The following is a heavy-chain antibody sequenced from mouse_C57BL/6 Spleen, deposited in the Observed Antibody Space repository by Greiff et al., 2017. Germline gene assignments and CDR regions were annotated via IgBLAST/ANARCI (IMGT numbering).Heavy chain of an antibody. J-gene: IGHJ3*01. D-gene: IGHD1-1*01. CDR3: TTGTTVVATSPFAY. CDR2: IDPEDGDT. CDR1: GFNIKDYY. V-gene: IGHV14-1*01. Sequence: VHVKQSGAELVRPGASVKLSCTASGFNIKDYYMHWVKQRPEQGLEWIGRIDPEDGDTEYAPKFQGKATMTADTSSNTAYLQLSSLTSEDTAVYYCTTGTTVVATSPFAYWGQGSLVTVSA.